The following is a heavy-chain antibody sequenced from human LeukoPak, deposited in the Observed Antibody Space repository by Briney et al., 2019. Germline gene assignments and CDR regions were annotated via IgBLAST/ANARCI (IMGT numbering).Heavy chain of an antibody. CDR1: GFTFSSYG. CDR3: AKPQWLANYFDY. V-gene: IGHV3-23*01. D-gene: IGHD6-19*01. J-gene: IGHJ4*02. CDR2: ISGSGGST. Sequence: GGSLRLSCAASGFTFSSYGMHWVRQAPGKGLEWVSAISGSGGSTYYADSVKGRFTISRDNSKNTLYLQMNSLRAEDTAVYYCAKPQWLANYFDYWGQGTLVTVSS.